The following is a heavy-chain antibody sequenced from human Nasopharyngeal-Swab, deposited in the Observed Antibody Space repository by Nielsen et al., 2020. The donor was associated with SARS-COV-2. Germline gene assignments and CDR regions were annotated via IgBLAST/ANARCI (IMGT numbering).Heavy chain of an antibody. D-gene: IGHD2-15*01. V-gene: IGHV1-58*01. Sequence: SVKVSCKSSGFTFTSSAVQWVRQARGQRLEWIGWIVVGSGNTNYAQKFQERVTITRDMSTSTAYMELSSLRSEDTAVYYCAEGYCSGGSCYPPEGYWGQGTLVTVSS. CDR2: IVVGSGNT. CDR3: AEGYCSGGSCYPPEGY. CDR1: GFTFTSSA. J-gene: IGHJ4*02.